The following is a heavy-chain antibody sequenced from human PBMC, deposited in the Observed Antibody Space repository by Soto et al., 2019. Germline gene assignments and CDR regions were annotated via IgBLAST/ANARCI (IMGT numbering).Heavy chain of an antibody. V-gene: IGHV4-34*01. J-gene: IGHJ4*02. CDR3: ASGNTGTTVTTRFDY. Sequence: SETLCLTCAVYGGSFGGYYWSWIRQPPGKGLEWIGEINHSGSTNYNPSLKSRVTISVDTSKNQFSLKLSSVTAADTAVYYCASGNTGTTVTTRFDYWGQGTLVTVSS. CDR2: INHSGST. D-gene: IGHD4-17*01. CDR1: GGSFGGYY.